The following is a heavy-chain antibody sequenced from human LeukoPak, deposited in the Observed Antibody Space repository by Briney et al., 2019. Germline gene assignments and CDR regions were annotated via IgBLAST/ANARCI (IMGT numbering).Heavy chain of an antibody. CDR1: GFTFSSYW. V-gene: IGHV3-7*01. CDR3: AREAVRGVIISYFDY. Sequence: GGSLRLSCAASGFTFSSYWMSWVRQAPGKGLEWVANIKQDGSEKYYADSVKGRFTISRDNAKNSLYLQMNSLRAEDTAVYYCAREAVRGVIISYFDYWGQGTLVTVSS. CDR2: IKQDGSEK. D-gene: IGHD3-10*01. J-gene: IGHJ4*02.